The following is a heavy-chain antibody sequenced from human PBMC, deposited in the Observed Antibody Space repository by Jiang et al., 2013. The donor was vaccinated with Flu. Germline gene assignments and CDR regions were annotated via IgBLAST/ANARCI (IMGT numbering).Heavy chain of an antibody. V-gene: IGHV1-69*06. D-gene: IGHD5-24*01. Sequence: GGTFSSYAISWVRQAPGQGLEWMGGIIPIFGTANYAQKFQGRVTITADKSTSTAYMELSSLRSEDTAVYYCARVVGGDGLTYYFDYWGQGTLVTVSS. CDR3: ARVVGGDGLTYYFDY. CDR2: IIPIFGTA. CDR1: GGTFSSYA. J-gene: IGHJ4*02.